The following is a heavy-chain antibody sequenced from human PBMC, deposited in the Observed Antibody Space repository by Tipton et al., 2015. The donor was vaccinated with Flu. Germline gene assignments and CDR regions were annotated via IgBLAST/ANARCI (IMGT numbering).Heavy chain of an antibody. D-gene: IGHD5-18*01. CDR2: IHYSGST. Sequence: TLSLTCTVSGGSISSSSYYWGWIRQSPGKGLEWIGNIHYSGSTYYNPSLKSRVTISVDTSKNQFSLKLSSVTAADTAVYYCARVGGYSYGPVDPWGQGTPVTVSS. CDR1: GGSISSSSYY. V-gene: IGHV4-39*07. CDR3: ARVGGYSYGPVDP. J-gene: IGHJ5*02.